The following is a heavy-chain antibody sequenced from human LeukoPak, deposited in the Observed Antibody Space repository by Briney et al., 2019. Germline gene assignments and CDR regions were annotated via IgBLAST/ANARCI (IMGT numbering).Heavy chain of an antibody. Sequence: SETLSLTCTVSGGSISSGGYYWSWIRQHPGKGLEWIGYIYYSGSTYYNPSLKSRVTISVDTSKNQFSLKLSSVTAADTAVYHCARGPDDYGDYPDAFDIWGQGTMVTVSS. CDR2: IYYSGST. CDR1: GGSISSGGYY. J-gene: IGHJ3*02. CDR3: ARGPDDYGDYPDAFDI. D-gene: IGHD4-17*01. V-gene: IGHV4-31*03.